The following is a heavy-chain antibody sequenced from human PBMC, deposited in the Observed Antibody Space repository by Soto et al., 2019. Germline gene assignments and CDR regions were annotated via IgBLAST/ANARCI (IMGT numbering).Heavy chain of an antibody. V-gene: IGHV4-59*02. D-gene: IGHD3-22*01. J-gene: IGHJ5*02. Sequence: QMQLQASGPGLVKPSETLSLTCNVSGASVSNGYWSWIRQPPGKGLEWIGFMYFGGSFNYNPSLPSRAPIXVXTXXNQFSMKLTSVTASDTAVYYCARSYYDSTGFAVDPWGQGTLVTVSS. CDR3: ARSYYDSTGFAVDP. CDR1: GASVSNGY. CDR2: MYFGGSF.